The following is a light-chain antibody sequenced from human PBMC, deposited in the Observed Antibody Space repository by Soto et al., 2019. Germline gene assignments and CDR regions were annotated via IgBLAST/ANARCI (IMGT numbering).Light chain of an antibody. CDR2: DAS. J-gene: IGKJ5*01. CDR1: QSVGGH. CDR3: QQRNNWPPSIT. Sequence: IVLTQPPATLSLSPGERATLSCRASQSVGGHLAWYQQKPGQAPRLLIYDASDRATGIPARFSGSGSETDFTLTISSLEPDDFAVYYCQQRNNWPPSITFGQGTRLEIK. V-gene: IGKV3-11*01.